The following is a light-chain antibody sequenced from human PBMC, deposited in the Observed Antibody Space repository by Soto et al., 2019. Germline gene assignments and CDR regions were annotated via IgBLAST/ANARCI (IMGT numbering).Light chain of an antibody. CDR1: ISNIGGNS. J-gene: IGLJ1*01. CDR3: GSWDSSVSAYV. V-gene: IGLV1-51*01. CDR2: DDN. Sequence: PPSVPAAPVQKPTISCSGSISNIGGNSVSWHQQLPGTATKLLIYDDNKRPSGIPDRFSGSKTGTSATLGITGFQTGDEADYYCGSWDSSVSAYVFGTGSQVT.